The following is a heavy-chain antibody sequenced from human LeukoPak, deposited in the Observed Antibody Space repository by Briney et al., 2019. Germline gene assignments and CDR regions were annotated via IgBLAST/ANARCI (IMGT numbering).Heavy chain of an antibody. CDR3: ASLFFHDAFDI. D-gene: IGHD3-3*01. V-gene: IGHV4-59*11. Sequence: SETLSLTCSVSGGSISNHYWIWIRQSPGKGLEYIGYIYYSGSTNYNPSLKSRVTISVDKSKNQFSLKLSSVTAADTAVYYCASLFFHDAFDIWGQGTMVTVSS. CDR1: GGSISNHY. CDR2: IYYSGST. J-gene: IGHJ3*02.